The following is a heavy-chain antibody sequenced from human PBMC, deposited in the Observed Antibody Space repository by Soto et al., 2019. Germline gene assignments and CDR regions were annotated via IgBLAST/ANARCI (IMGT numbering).Heavy chain of an antibody. CDR2: INPNSGGT. CDR1: GYTFTGYY. CDR3: ARGRAAGSDPLDY. Sequence: QVQLVQSGAEVKKPGASVKVSCKASGYTFTGYYMHWVRQAPGQGLEWMGWINPNSGGTNYAQKCQGWVTMTRDTSISTAYMELSRLRSDDTAVYYCARGRAAGSDPLDYWGQGTLVTVSS. D-gene: IGHD6-13*01. J-gene: IGHJ4*02. V-gene: IGHV1-2*04.